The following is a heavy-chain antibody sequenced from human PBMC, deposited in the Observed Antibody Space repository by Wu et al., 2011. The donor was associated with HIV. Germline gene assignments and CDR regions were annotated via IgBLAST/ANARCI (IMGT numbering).Heavy chain of an antibody. CDR3: ARGYKWDLPAYNWFDP. D-gene: IGHD1-26*01. CDR1: GGTFSSHA. Sequence: QVQLVQSGAEVKKPGSSAKVSCKASGGTFSSHAINWVRQAPGQGLEWMGRIIPMFGTPNYARKFQGRVTITADESTSTAYMELSSLRSEDTAVYHCARGYKWDLPAYNWFDPGAREPWSPSPQ. V-gene: IGHV1-69*18. J-gene: IGHJ5*02. CDR2: IIPMFGTP.